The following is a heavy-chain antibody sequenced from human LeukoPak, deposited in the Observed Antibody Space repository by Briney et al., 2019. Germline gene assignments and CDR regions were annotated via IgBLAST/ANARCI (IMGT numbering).Heavy chain of an antibody. J-gene: IGHJ4*02. CDR2: VYNSGST. D-gene: IGHD3-16*01. CDR3: ARAGGGRPFDY. V-gene: IGHV4-59*01. CDR1: GGSFGNYY. Sequence: SETLSLTCTVSGGSFGNYYWSWIRQPPGKGLEWIGYVYNSGSTRYNPSLKSRVTISVDASKNQFSLKLSSVTAADTAVYYCARAGGGRPFDYWGQGTLVTVSS.